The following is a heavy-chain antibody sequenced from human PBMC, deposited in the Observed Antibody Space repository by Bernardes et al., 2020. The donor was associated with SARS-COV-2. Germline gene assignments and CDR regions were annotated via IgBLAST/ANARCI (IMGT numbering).Heavy chain of an antibody. D-gene: IGHD3-22*01. V-gene: IGHV3-74*01. CDR3: ATARDDYYDSSGAADAFDI. CDR2: INSDGSRT. Sequence: GGSLRLSCAASGFSFNTYWMHWVRQVPGKGLVWVSHINSDGSRTNYADSVKGRFTIFRDNTKNTLYLQMNSLRAEDTAVYYCATARDDYYDSSGAADAFDIWGQGTMVTASS. CDR1: GFSFNTYW. J-gene: IGHJ3*02.